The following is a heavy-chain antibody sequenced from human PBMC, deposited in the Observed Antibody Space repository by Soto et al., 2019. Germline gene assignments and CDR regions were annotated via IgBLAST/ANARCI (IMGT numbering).Heavy chain of an antibody. Sequence: GASVKVSCKASGGTFSSYAISWVRQAPGQGLEWMGGIIPIFGTANYAQKFQGRVTTTADESTSTAYMELSSLRSEDTAVYDCARGLMANGYCSGGSCLQSFDYWGQGTLVTVSS. CDR2: IIPIFGTA. D-gene: IGHD2-15*01. CDR1: GGTFSSYA. J-gene: IGHJ4*02. V-gene: IGHV1-69*13. CDR3: ARGLMANGYCSGGSCLQSFDY.